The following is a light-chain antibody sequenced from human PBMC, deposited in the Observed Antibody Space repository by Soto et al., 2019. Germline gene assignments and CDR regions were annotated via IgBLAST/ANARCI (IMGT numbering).Light chain of an antibody. CDR3: QQGYSTPRT. CDR1: QNIFTY. Sequence: DIQMTQSPSSLSASLGDSVTITCRASQNIFTYLNWYQQKPGKAPKLLIYAASRLQGAVPSTFSGSGSGTEFTLTISGLQREDVATYFCQQGYSTPRTFGQGTKVDIK. J-gene: IGKJ1*01. V-gene: IGKV1-39*01. CDR2: AAS.